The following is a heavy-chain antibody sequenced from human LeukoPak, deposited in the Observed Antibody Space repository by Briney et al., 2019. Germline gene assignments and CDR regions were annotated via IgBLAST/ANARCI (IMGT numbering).Heavy chain of an antibody. CDR2: IYYSGST. D-gene: IGHD6-19*01. V-gene: IGHV4-59*08. CDR3: ARHRSGSSWFAP. CDR1: GGSISSYY. Sequence: SESLSLTCTVSGGSISSYYWSWIRQPPGKGLEWIGYIYYSGSTNYNPSLKSRVTISVDRSKNQFSLKLSSVTAADTAVYYCARHRSGSSWFAPWGQGTLVTVSS. J-gene: IGHJ5*02.